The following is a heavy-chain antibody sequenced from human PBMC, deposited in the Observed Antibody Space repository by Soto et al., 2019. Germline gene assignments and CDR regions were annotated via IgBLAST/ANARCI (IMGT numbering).Heavy chain of an antibody. CDR1: GGSISSYY. CDR3: ERHYDFWSDYDRSGLDY. V-gene: IGHV4-59*01. D-gene: IGHD3-3*01. CDR2: VYYSGIT. Sequence: PSETLSLTCTVSGGSISSYYWSWIRQPPGKGLEWIGYVYYSGITNYNPSLKSRVTTSVDTSKNQFSLKLSSVTAAETAVYYCERHYDFWSDYDRSGLDYWGQGILVTVSS. J-gene: IGHJ4*02.